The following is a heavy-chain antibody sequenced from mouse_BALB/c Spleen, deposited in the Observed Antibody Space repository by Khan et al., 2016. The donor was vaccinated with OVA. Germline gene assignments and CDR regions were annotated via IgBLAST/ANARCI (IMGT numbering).Heavy chain of an antibody. CDR3: ARIYGGDFDY. Sequence: EVKLEESGPGLVKPSQSLSLTCTVTGYSITSDYAWNWIRQFPGNKLEWMGYISYNGNTKYNPSLKSRISITRDTSKNQFFLQLNSVTPEDTATYYCARIYGGDFDYGGQGTTLTVSS. CDR1: GYSITSDYA. CDR2: ISYNGNT. D-gene: IGHD1-1*01. V-gene: IGHV3-2*02. J-gene: IGHJ2*01.